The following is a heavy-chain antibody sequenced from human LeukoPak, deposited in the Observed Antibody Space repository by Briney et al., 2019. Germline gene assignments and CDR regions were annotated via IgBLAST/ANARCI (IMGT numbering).Heavy chain of an antibody. Sequence: GASVKVSCKASGYTFTSYGISWVRQAPGQGLEWMVWISVYNGYTNYAQKLQGRVTMTTDTSTSTAYMELRSLRSDNTAVYYCARSIQYDYWGQGTLVTVSS. V-gene: IGHV1-18*01. CDR1: GYTFTSYG. J-gene: IGHJ4*02. CDR3: ARSIQYDY. D-gene: IGHD4-11*01. CDR2: ISVYNGYT.